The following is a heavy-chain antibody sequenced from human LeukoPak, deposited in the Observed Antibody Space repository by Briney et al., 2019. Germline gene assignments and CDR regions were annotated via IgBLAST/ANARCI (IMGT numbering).Heavy chain of an antibody. J-gene: IGHJ4*02. CDR1: GFTLSSYA. V-gene: IGHV3-23*01. D-gene: IGHD4-17*01. CDR3: ASHPINYGIDY. Sequence: PGGSLRLTCAASGFTLSSYAMSWVRQAPGKGLEWVSAISGSGGSTYYADSVKGRFTISRDNSKNTLYLQMNSLRAEDTAVYYCASHPINYGIDYWGQGTLVTVSS. CDR2: ISGSGGST.